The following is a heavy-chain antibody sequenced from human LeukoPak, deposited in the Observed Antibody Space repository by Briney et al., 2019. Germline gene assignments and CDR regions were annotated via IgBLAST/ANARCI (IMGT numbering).Heavy chain of an antibody. D-gene: IGHD2-15*01. CDR1: GFAVSSNY. J-gene: IGHJ4*02. CDR2: IYSGGST. CDR3: ARAICSGGKCYFDY. V-gene: IGHV3-53*01. Sequence: GGSLRLSCAASGFAVSSNYMSWVRQTPGKGLEWVSHIYSGGSTYYADSVKGRFTISRDNSKNTLYLQMNSLRAEDTAVYYCARAICSGGKCYFDYWGQGTLVTVSS.